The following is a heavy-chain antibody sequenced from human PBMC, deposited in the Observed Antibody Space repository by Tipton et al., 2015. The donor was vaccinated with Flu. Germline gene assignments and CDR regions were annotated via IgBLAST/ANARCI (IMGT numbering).Heavy chain of an antibody. CDR2: IYPGDSDT. D-gene: IGHD3-3*01. CDR3: ARLLSRITIFGVVIGYYCMDV. J-gene: IGHJ6*02. Sequence: QLVQSGAEVKKPGGSLKISCKGSGYSFTGYWIGWVRQMPGKSLEWMGIIYPGDSDTRHSPPFQGQVTISADKSISTAYLQWSSLKASDTAMYYCARLLSRITIFGVVIGYYCMDVWGQGTTVPVSS. CDR1: GYSFTGYW. V-gene: IGHV5-51*01.